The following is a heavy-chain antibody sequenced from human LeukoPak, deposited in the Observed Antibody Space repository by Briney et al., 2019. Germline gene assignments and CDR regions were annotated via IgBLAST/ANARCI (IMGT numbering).Heavy chain of an antibody. D-gene: IGHD1-7*01. CDR1: GYTFTGYY. CDR3: ARDVELNVVPSDAFDI. Sequence: ASVKVSCEASGYTFTGYYMHWVRQAPGQGLEWMGWINPNSGGTNYAQKFQGRVTMTRDTSISTAYMELSRLRSGDTAVYYCARDVELNVVPSDAFDIWGQGTMVTVSS. J-gene: IGHJ3*02. V-gene: IGHV1-2*02. CDR2: INPNSGGT.